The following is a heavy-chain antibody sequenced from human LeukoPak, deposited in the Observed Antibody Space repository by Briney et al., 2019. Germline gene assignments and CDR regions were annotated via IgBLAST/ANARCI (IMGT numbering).Heavy chain of an antibody. Sequence: GGSLRLSCAASGFTFSDYYTSWIRQAPGKGLEWVSYISSSGSTIYYADSVKGRFTISRDNAKNSLYLQMNSLRAEDTAVYYCAREERITIFGVVPPDLVVEAFDIWGQGTMVTVPS. CDR1: GFTFSDYY. D-gene: IGHD3-3*01. J-gene: IGHJ3*02. V-gene: IGHV3-11*04. CDR2: ISSSGSTI. CDR3: AREERITIFGVVPPDLVVEAFDI.